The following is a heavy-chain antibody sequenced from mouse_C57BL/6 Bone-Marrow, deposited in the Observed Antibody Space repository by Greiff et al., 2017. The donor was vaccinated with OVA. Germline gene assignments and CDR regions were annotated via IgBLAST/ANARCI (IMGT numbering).Heavy chain of an antibody. CDR1: GYTFTSYW. V-gene: IGHV1-61*01. J-gene: IGHJ2*01. CDR3: ARKTLYLDY. Sequence: VQLQQSGAELVRPGSSVKLSCKASGYTFTSYWMDWVKQRPGQGLEWIGNIYPSDSETHYNQKFKDKATLTVDKSSSTAYMQLSSLTSEDSAVYYCARKTLYLDYWGQGTTLTVSS. CDR2: IYPSDSET.